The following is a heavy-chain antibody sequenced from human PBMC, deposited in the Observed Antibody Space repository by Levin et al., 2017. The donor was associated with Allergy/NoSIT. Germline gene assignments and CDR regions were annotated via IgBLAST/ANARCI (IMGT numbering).Heavy chain of an antibody. D-gene: IGHD2-2*01. CDR2: IYYSGST. CDR3: ATSIVVVPAAIVH. V-gene: IGHV4-39*01. J-gene: IGHJ5*02. Sequence: SQTLSLTCTVSGGSISSSSYYWGWIRQPPGKGLEWIGSIYYSGSTYYNPSLKSRVTISVDTSKNQFSLKLSSVTAADTAVYYCATSIVVVPAAIVHWGQGTLVTVSS. CDR1: GGSISSSSYY.